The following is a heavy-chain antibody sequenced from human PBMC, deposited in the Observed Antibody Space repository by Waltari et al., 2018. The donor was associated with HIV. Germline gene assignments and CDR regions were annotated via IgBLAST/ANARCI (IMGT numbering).Heavy chain of an antibody. Sequence: DVGLVQSGGGSVQPGGSLSLSCTASGVTFRSHSMSWFRQTPGKGLPWVATISGSGSHTYYADSAKGRFTISRDNSENTLFLQMTRLRVEDTARYFCAKDFDTSGLPYVVIDSWGQGTLVTVSS. CDR2: ISGSGSHT. D-gene: IGHD3-22*01. CDR1: GVTFRSHS. V-gene: IGHV3-23*04. CDR3: AKDFDTSGLPYVVIDS. J-gene: IGHJ4*02.